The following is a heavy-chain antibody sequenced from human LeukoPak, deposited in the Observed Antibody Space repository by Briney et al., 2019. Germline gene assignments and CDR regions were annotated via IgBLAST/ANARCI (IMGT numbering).Heavy chain of an antibody. D-gene: IGHD3-3*01. Sequence: PSETLSLTCTVSGDSIRSSNYYWGWIRQPPGKGLEWIGSIYDTGTTFYNPSLKSRVIISVDTSKNQFSLKLSSVTAADTAVYYCQSRFLEWLLDYWGQGTLVTVSS. CDR2: IYDTGTT. CDR1: GDSIRSSNYY. CDR3: QSRFLEWLLDY. J-gene: IGHJ4*02. V-gene: IGHV4-39*01.